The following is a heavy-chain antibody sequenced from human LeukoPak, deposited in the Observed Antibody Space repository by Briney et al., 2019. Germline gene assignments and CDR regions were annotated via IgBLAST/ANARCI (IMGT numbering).Heavy chain of an antibody. CDR1: GGSFSGYY. CDR2: INHSGST. Sequence: PSETLSLTCAVYGGSFSGYYWSWIRQPPGEGREWIGEINHSGSTNYNPSLKSRVTISVDTSKNQFSLKLSSVTAADTAVYYCATPYCSAGSCSSSPAYWGQGTLVTVSS. D-gene: IGHD2-15*01. CDR3: ATPYCSAGSCSSSPAY. J-gene: IGHJ4*02. V-gene: IGHV4-34*01.